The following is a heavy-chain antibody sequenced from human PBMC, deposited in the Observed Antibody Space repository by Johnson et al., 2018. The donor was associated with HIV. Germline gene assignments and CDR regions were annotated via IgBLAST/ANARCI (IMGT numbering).Heavy chain of an antibody. CDR3: ARFPPGERDDAFDI. Sequence: QVQLVESGGGVVQPGRSLRLSCAASGFTFSSYGMHWVRQGPGKGLEWVAVIWYDGNNKYYADSVKGRFTISRDNSKKTLYLQMNSLRAEDTAVYYCARFPPGERDDAFDIWGQGTMVTVSS. CDR2: IWYDGNNK. CDR1: GFTFSSYG. J-gene: IGHJ3*02. D-gene: IGHD1-1*01. V-gene: IGHV3-33*01.